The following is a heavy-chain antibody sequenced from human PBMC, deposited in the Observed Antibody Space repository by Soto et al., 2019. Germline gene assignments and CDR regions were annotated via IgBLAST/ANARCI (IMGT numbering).Heavy chain of an antibody. Sequence: PSETLSLTCTVSGGSISSSSYYWGWIRQPPGKGLEWIGSIYYSGSTYYNPSLKSRVTISVDTSKNQFSLKLSSVTAADTAVYYCAGSSVPYYYYGMDVWGQGTTVTSP. V-gene: IGHV4-39*01. CDR3: AGSSVPYYYYGMDV. J-gene: IGHJ6*02. CDR1: GGSISSSSYY. CDR2: IYYSGST. D-gene: IGHD6-6*01.